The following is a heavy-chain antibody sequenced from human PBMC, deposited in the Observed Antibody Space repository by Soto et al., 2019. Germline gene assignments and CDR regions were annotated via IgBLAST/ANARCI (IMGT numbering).Heavy chain of an antibody. CDR2: IYYSGST. CDR1: GGSISSSSYY. CDR3: ARLGAAGTDPYYYGMDV. Sequence: PSETLSLTCTVSGGSISSSSYYWGWIRQPPGKGLEWIGSIYYSGSTYYNPSLKSRVTISVDTSKNQFSLKLSSVTAADTAVYYCARLGAAGTDPYYYGMDVWGQGTTVTVSS. J-gene: IGHJ6*02. D-gene: IGHD6-13*01. V-gene: IGHV4-39*01.